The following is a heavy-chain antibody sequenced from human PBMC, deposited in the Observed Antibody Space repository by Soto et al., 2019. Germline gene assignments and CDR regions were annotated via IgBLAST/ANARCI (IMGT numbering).Heavy chain of an antibody. D-gene: IGHD2-8*02. Sequence: QVQLQQSGPGLVQPSQTLSLTCAISGDSVSSNSVVWNWIRQSPSRGLEWLGRTYYRSRWHYEYAESVKSRIIINPDTSQNQLSLQLNSVTPEDTGVYYCARLVGNSWIDYWGQGTLVTVSS. CDR3: ARLVGNSWIDY. J-gene: IGHJ4*02. CDR1: GDSVSSNSVV. CDR2: TYYRSRWHY. V-gene: IGHV6-1*01.